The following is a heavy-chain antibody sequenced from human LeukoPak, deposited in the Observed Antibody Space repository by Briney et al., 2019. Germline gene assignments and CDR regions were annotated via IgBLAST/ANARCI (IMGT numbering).Heavy chain of an antibody. J-gene: IGHJ4*02. CDR2: IYPSDSDT. Sequence: GKSLKISCKGSGYNFSNYWIGWVRQMPGKGLEWMGIIYPSDSDTRYNPSFQGQVTISADKSINTAYLQWSSLKASDTAMYYCGRGVPHFDNWGQGTLVTVSS. D-gene: IGHD3-10*01. CDR1: GYNFSNYW. V-gene: IGHV5-51*01. CDR3: GRGVPHFDN.